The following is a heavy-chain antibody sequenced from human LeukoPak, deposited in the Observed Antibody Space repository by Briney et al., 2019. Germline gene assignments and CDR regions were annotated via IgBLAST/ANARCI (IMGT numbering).Heavy chain of an antibody. V-gene: IGHV3-48*03. D-gene: IGHD2-15*01. CDR3: ARDRLGYCSGGSCFGDY. CDR1: GFTFSSYE. CDR2: ISSSGTTI. Sequence: GGSLRLSCAASGFTFSSYEMNWVRQAPGKGLEWVSYISSSGTTIYYADSVKGRFTMCRDNAKNTLYLKMNRLRAEDTAVYYCARDRLGYCSGGSCFGDYWGQGTLVTVSS. J-gene: IGHJ4*02.